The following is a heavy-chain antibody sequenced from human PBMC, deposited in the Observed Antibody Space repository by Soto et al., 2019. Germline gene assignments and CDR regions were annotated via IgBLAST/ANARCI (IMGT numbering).Heavy chain of an antibody. Sequence: GGSLRLSCAASGFTFSSYSMNWVRQAPGKGLEWVSYISSSSSTIYYADSVKGRFTISRDNAKNSLYLQMNSLRAEDTAVYYCAREVAARIDYWGQGTLVTVSS. CDR1: GFTFSSYS. V-gene: IGHV3-48*01. CDR3: AREVAARIDY. J-gene: IGHJ4*02. CDR2: ISSSSSTI. D-gene: IGHD2-15*01.